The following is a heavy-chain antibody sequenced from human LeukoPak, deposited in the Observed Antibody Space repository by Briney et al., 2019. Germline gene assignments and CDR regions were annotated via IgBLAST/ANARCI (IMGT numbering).Heavy chain of an antibody. CDR3: ARDPGYCSSISCSNWFDP. V-gene: IGHV1-18*01. Sequence: GASVKVSCKASGYTFTSYGINWVRQAPGQGLEWMGWISAYNGNTNYAQNLQGRVTMTTDTFTSTAYMELRSLRSDDTAVYYCARDPGYCSSISCSNWFDPWGQGTLVTVSS. J-gene: IGHJ5*02. CDR2: ISAYNGNT. D-gene: IGHD2-2*01. CDR1: GYTFTSYG.